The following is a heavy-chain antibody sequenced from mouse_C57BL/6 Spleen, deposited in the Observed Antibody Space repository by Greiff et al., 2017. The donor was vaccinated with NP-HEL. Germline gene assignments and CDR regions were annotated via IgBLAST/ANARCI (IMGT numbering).Heavy chain of an antibody. CDR1: GFNIKDDY. CDR2: IDPENGDT. Sequence: VQLQQSGAELVRPGASVKLSCTASGFNIKDDYMHWVKQRPEQGLEWIGWIDPENGDTEYASKFQGKATITADTSSNTAYLQLSSLTSEDTAVYYCTTVTTVVARDAMVYWGQGTSVTVSS. J-gene: IGHJ4*01. CDR3: TTVTTVVARDAMVY. D-gene: IGHD1-1*01. V-gene: IGHV14-4*01.